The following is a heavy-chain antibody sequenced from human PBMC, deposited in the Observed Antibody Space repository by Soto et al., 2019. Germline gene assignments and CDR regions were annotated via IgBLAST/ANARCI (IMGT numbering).Heavy chain of an antibody. CDR3: ARDKLGYDSSGYYPPSGMDV. CDR2: IIPIFGTA. CDR1: GGTFSSYA. V-gene: IGHV1-69*13. D-gene: IGHD3-22*01. Sequence: ASVKVSCKASGGTFSSYAISWVRQAPGQGLEWMGGIIPIFGTANYAQKFQGRVTITADESTSTAYMGLSSLRSEDTAVYYCARDKLGYDSSGYYPPSGMDVWGQGTTVTVSS. J-gene: IGHJ6*02.